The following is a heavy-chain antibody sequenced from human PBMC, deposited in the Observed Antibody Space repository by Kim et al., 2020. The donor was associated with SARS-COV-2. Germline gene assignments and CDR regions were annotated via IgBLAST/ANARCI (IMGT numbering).Heavy chain of an antibody. CDR3: ARHYDYVWGTPQPPDY. Sequence: SETLSLTCTVSGGSISSYYWSWIRQPPGKGLEWIGYIYYSGSTNYNPSLKSRVTISVDTSKNQFSLKLSSVTPADTAVYYCARHYDYVWGTPQPPDYWGQGTLVTVSS. CDR2: IYYSGST. CDR1: GGSISSYY. D-gene: IGHD3-16*01. V-gene: IGHV4-59*08. J-gene: IGHJ4*02.